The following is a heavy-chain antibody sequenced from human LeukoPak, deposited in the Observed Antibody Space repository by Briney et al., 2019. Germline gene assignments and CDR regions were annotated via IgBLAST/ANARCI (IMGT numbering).Heavy chain of an antibody. CDR1: GLRFSNYA. V-gene: IGHV3-30-3*01. J-gene: IGHJ6*02. D-gene: IGHD2-21*02. Sequence: TGGSLRLSCAASGLRFSNYAMHWVRQPPGKGLEWVAAISHDGTRKYYADSVKGRFTFSRDNSENTLFLQMNSLRAEDTAVYYCARGAVVTVYYYTIDVWGQGTTVTVSS. CDR2: ISHDGTRK. CDR3: ARGAVVTVYYYTIDV.